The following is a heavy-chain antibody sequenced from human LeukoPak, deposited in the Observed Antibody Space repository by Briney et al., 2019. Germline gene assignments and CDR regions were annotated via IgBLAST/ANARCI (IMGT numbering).Heavy chain of an antibody. CDR2: ISWNSGSM. CDR3: ARVQSGGGLAAAGPFDY. CDR1: GFTFSSYS. D-gene: IGHD6-13*01. V-gene: IGHV3-9*01. J-gene: IGHJ4*02. Sequence: GGSLRLSCAASGFTFSSYSMNWVRQAPGKGLEWVSGISWNSGSMEYADSVKGRFTISRDNAKSSLYLQMNSLRVEDTALYYCARVQSGGGLAAAGPFDYWGQGTLVTVSS.